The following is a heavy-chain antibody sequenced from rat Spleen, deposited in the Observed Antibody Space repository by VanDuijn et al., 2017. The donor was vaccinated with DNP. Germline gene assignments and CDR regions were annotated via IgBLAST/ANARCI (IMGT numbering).Heavy chain of an antibody. Sequence: EVQLVESGGGLVQPGRSMKLSCGASGLTFSNADMAWVRQAPTRGLEWVASISSSGDKIYYRDSVKGRFTISRDNAKSILYLQMDSLRSEDTATYYCTTGPHRYNPHWFAYWGQGTLVTVSS. CDR1: GLTFSNAD. CDR3: TTGPHRYNPHWFAY. CDR2: ISSSGDKI. V-gene: IGHV5-25*01. D-gene: IGHD1-5*01. J-gene: IGHJ3*01.